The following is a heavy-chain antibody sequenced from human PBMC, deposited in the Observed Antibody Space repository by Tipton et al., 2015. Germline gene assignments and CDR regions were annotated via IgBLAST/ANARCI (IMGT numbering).Heavy chain of an antibody. D-gene: IGHD1-1*01. CDR1: GGSLSGYY. CDR3: ARGPWKTFDY. Sequence: QVQLVQSGGGVIRPGRSLRLSCAVYGGSLSGYYWSWIRQPPGKGLEWIGEINHSGSTNYNPSLKSRLTISVDTSKNQFSLKLSSVTAADTALYYCARGPWKTFDYWGQGTLVTVSS. J-gene: IGHJ4*02. V-gene: IGHV4-34*01. CDR2: INHSGST.